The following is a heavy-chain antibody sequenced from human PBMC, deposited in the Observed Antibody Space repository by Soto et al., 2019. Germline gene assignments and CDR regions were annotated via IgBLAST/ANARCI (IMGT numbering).Heavy chain of an antibody. J-gene: IGHJ5*02. V-gene: IGHV3-74*01. Sequence: PGGSLRLSCAASGFSLSSSWLHWLRQAPGRGLVWVSGINGDGSRTNYADSVTGRFTSSRANAKNTLYLQMNRLRAEDTAVYSCARDDSSYSSFRLFDPWGQGSLVTVSS. CDR1: GFSLSSSW. D-gene: IGHD3-10*01. CDR2: INGDGSRT. CDR3: ARDDSSYSSFRLFDP.